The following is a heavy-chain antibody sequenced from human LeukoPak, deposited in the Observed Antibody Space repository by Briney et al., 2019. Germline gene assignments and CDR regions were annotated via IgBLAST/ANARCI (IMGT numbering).Heavy chain of an antibody. CDR3: ARQIFGSSWSLFDY. Sequence: SETLSLTCTVSGGSISSSSYYWGWIRQPPGKGLEWIGSIYYSGSTYYNPSLKSRVTISVDTSKNQFSLKLSSVTAADTAVYYCARQIFGSSWSLFDYWGQGTLVTVSS. D-gene: IGHD6-13*01. V-gene: IGHV4-39*07. J-gene: IGHJ4*02. CDR2: IYYSGST. CDR1: GGSISSSSYY.